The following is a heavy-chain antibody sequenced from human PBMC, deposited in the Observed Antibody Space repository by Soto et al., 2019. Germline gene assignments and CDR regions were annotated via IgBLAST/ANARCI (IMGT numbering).Heavy chain of an antibody. CDR1: GYILTTYW. V-gene: IGHV5-51*01. CDR2: IYPIDSDT. J-gene: IGHJ6*02. Sequence: VESVKSSGKGSGYILTTYWNCWGREMPWKGLEWTGIIYPIDSDTKYSPYFEGQVPFSVDKSISTAYLQWSRMKASDTAMYYCATYQEPYYYGMEVWGQGTTVTVS. D-gene: IGHD2-2*01. CDR3: ATYQEPYYYGMEV.